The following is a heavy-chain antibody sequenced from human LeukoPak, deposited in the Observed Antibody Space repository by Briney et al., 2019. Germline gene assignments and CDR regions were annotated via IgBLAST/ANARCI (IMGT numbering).Heavy chain of an antibody. V-gene: IGHV3-9*01. CDR2: ISWNSGSI. CDR3: AKDRRLWFGESRYYYGMDV. Sequence: PGRSLRLSCAASGFTFDDYAMHWVRQAPGKGLEWVSGISWNSGSIGYADSVKGRFTISRDNAKNSLYLQMNSLRAEDTALYYCAKDRRLWFGESRYYYGMDVWGQGTTVTVSS. D-gene: IGHD3-10*01. J-gene: IGHJ6*02. CDR1: GFTFDDYA.